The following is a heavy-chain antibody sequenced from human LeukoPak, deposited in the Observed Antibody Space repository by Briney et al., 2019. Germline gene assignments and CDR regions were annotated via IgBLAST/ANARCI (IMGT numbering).Heavy chain of an antibody. V-gene: IGHV4-4*08. J-gene: IGHJ4*02. CDR1: GGSISGSY. CDR2: MYTSGST. CDR3: ARDSGYSSGWSLGY. D-gene: IGHD6-19*01. Sequence: SETLSLTCTVSGGSISGSYWSWIRQPPGKGLEWIAYMYTSGSTNYNPSLKSRVTMSVDTSKNQFSLKLSSVTAADTAVYYCARDSGYSSGWSLGYWGQGTLVTVSS.